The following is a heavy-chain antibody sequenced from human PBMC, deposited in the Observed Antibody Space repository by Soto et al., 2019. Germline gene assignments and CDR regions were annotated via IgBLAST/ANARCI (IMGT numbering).Heavy chain of an antibody. D-gene: IGHD2-21*02. CDR1: GFTFSRYW. V-gene: IGHV3-7*01. J-gene: IGHJ4*02. Sequence: EVHLVESGGELVQPGGSLRLSCAASGFTFSRYWMSWVRQAPGKGLQWVANIQQDGSEKYYVDSVEGRFTISRDNAKNSLSLQMNCLRVEDTAGYFCAKGRLPGNWGQGTLVTVSS. CDR2: IQQDGSEK. CDR3: AKGRLPGN.